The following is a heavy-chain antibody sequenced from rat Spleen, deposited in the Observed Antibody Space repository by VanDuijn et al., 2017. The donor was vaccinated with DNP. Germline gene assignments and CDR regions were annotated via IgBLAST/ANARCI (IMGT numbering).Heavy chain of an antibody. Sequence: EVQLQESGSGLVKPSQSLSLTCSVTGYSITSNYWGWIRKFPGNKMEYIGHISYSGSTNYNPSLRSRISITRDTSKNQFFRHLNSVTTEDTATYYCASGGAGISFAYWGQGTLVTVSS. J-gene: IGHJ3*01. CDR3: ASGGAGISFAY. CDR1: GYSITSNY. CDR2: ISYSGST. V-gene: IGHV3-1*01. D-gene: IGHD4-2*01.